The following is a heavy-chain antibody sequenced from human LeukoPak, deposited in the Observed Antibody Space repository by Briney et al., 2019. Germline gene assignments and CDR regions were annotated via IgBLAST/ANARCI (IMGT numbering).Heavy chain of an antibody. CDR1: GFSLSTSGVG. Sequence: SGPTLVKPTQTLTLTCTFSGFSLSTSGVGVGWIRQPPGKALEWLALIYWNDDKRYSPSLKSRLTITKDTSKNQVVLTMTNMDPVDTATYYCAHSKYSSGWYSVGNTYYFDYWGQGTLVTVSS. CDR2: IYWNDDK. V-gene: IGHV2-5*01. CDR3: AHSKYSSGWYSVGNTYYFDY. D-gene: IGHD6-13*01. J-gene: IGHJ4*02.